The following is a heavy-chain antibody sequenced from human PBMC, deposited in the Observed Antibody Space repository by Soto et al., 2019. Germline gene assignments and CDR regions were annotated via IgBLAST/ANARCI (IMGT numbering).Heavy chain of an antibody. V-gene: IGHV3-7*01. CDR2: IKGDGSEK. CDR3: ATNSGAETFDS. D-gene: IGHD1-1*01. CDR1: GFTFTSRW. Sequence: EVQLVESGGGLVQPGGSLRLSCAASGFTFTSRWMNWVRQAPGKGLEWVANIKGDGSEKTCGDSVKGRFTISRDNAKNSLYLQRNNLRAEDTAVYYCATNSGAETFDSWGQGTLVTVSS. J-gene: IGHJ4*02.